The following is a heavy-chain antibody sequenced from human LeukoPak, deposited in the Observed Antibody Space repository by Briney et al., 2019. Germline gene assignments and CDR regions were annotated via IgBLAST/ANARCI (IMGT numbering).Heavy chain of an antibody. CDR1: GFTFSSYA. V-gene: IGHV3-23*01. CDR3: ARDGWELLRDLEPLNY. Sequence: GGSLRLSCAASGFTFSSYAMSWVRQAPGKGLEWVSAISGSGGSTYYADSVKGRFTISRDNSRNTLYLQMNSLGGEDTAVYYCARDGWELLRDLEPLNYWGQGTLVTVSS. CDR2: ISGSGGST. J-gene: IGHJ4*02. D-gene: IGHD1-26*01.